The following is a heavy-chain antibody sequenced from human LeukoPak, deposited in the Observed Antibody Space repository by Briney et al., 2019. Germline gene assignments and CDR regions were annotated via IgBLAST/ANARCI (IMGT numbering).Heavy chain of an antibody. V-gene: IGHV1-46*01. CDR2: INPSGGST. J-gene: IGHJ5*02. D-gene: IGHD6-13*01. CDR3: ARVRGQPQAWIDP. Sequence: ASVKVSCKASGYTFTSYYMHWVRQAPGQGLEWMGIINPSGGSTSYAQKFQGRVTMTRDMSTSTVYMELSSLRSEDTAVYYCARVRGQPQAWIDPWGQGTLVTVSS. CDR1: GYTFTSYY.